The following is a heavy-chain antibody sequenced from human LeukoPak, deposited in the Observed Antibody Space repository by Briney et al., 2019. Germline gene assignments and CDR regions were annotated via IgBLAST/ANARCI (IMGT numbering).Heavy chain of an antibody. D-gene: IGHD6-13*01. CDR1: GFTFSSYA. V-gene: IGHV3-30-3*01. CDR3: ARVPVGIAAAGTGHYYYGMDV. Sequence: GRSLRLSWAASGFTFSSYAMHWVRQAPGKRLEWVAVISYDGSNKYYADSVKGRFTISRDNSKNTLYLQMNSLRAEDTAVYYCARVPVGIAAAGTGHYYYGMDVWGQGTTVTVSS. J-gene: IGHJ6*02. CDR2: ISYDGSNK.